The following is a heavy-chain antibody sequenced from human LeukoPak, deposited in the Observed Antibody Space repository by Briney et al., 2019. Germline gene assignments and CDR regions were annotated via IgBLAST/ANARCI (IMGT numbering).Heavy chain of an antibody. CDR1: GFTFSRYG. J-gene: IGHJ3*02. D-gene: IGHD2-2*01. CDR3: AKEAGYQLLADAFDI. CDR2: ISYDGSNK. V-gene: IGHV3-30*18. Sequence: GGSLRLSCAASGFTFSRYGMHWVRQAPGKGLDWVAVISYDGSNKYYADSVKGRFTISRDNSKNTLYLQMNSLRAEDTAVYYCAKEAGYQLLADAFDIWGQGTMVTVSS.